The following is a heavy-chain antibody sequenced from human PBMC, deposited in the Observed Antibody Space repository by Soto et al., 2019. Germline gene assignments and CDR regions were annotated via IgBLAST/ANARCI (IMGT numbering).Heavy chain of an antibody. CDR1: GGSISSGGYY. CDR3: ARASDGLQRYCSGGSCYYGMDV. V-gene: IGHV4-31*03. D-gene: IGHD2-15*01. Sequence: QVQLQESGPGLVKPSQTLSLTCTVSGGSISSGGYYWSWIRQHPGKGLEWIGEIYHSGSTNYNPSLKSRVTISVDKSKNQFSLKLSSVTAADTAVYYCARASDGLQRYCSGGSCYYGMDVWGQGTTVTVSS. CDR2: IYHSGST. J-gene: IGHJ6*02.